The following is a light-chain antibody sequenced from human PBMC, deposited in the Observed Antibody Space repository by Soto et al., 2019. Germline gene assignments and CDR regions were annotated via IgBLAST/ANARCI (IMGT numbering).Light chain of an antibody. J-gene: IGKJ3*01. CDR2: AAS. V-gene: IGKV1-39*01. CDR3: QQSYSSPRFT. Sequence: DIQLTQTPSSLSASVGDTVTISCRASQKINNYLSWYQQEPGKVPRLLIYAASNLQSGVPSKFSGSGSGTEFTLTITSLEPGDFATYYCQQSYSSPRFTFGPGTRVDV. CDR1: QKINNY.